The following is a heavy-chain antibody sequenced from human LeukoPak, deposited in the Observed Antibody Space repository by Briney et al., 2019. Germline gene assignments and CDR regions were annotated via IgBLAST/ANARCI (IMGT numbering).Heavy chain of an antibody. Sequence: PSETLSLTCTVSGGSISSSSYYWGWIRQPPRKGLEWIGEINHSGSTNYNPSLKSRVTISVDTSKNQFSLKLSSVTAADTAVYYCARGHYDFWSGYYGSYYYYYMDVWGKGTTVTVSS. CDR1: GGSISSSSYY. V-gene: IGHV4-39*07. J-gene: IGHJ6*03. D-gene: IGHD3-3*01. CDR3: ARGHYDFWSGYYGSYYYYYMDV. CDR2: INHSGST.